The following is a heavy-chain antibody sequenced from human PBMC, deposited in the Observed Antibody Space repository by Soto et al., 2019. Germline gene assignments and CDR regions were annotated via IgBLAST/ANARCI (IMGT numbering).Heavy chain of an antibody. CDR2: IYYSGST. D-gene: IGHD6-13*01. J-gene: IGHJ5*02. Sequence: PSETLSLTCTVSGGSISSSSYYWGWIRQPPGKGLEWIGSIYYSGSTYYNPSLKSRVTISVDTFKNQFSLKLSSVTAADTAVYYCARHVGDSSSWVPNWFDPWGQGTLVTVSS. CDR3: ARHVGDSSSWVPNWFDP. V-gene: IGHV4-39*01. CDR1: GGSISSSSYY.